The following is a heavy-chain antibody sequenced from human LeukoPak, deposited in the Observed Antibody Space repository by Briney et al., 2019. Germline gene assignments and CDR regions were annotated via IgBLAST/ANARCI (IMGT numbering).Heavy chain of an antibody. CDR3: ARAIKQQLVTLYYYYYMDV. V-gene: IGHV4-34*01. D-gene: IGHD6-13*01. J-gene: IGHJ6*03. CDR2: INHSGST. CDR1: GGSFSGYY. Sequence: PSETLSLTCAVYGGSFSGYYWSWIRQPPGKGLEWIGEINHSGSTNYNPSLKSRVTISVDTSKSQFSLKLSSVTAADTAVYYCARAIKQQLVTLYYYYYMDVWGKGTTVTVSS.